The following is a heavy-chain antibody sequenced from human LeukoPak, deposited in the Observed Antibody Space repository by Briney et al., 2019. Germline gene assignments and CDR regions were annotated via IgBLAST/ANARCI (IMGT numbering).Heavy chain of an antibody. CDR3: ARVVTMVRQGENWFDP. Sequence: ASVKVSCKASGYTFTSYYMHWVRQAPGQGLEWMGIINPSGGSTSYAQKFQGRVTMTRDTSTSTVYMELSSLRSEDTAVYYCARVVTMVRQGENWFDPWGQGTLVTVSS. CDR1: GYTFTSYY. CDR2: INPSGGST. D-gene: IGHD3-10*01. V-gene: IGHV1-46*01. J-gene: IGHJ5*02.